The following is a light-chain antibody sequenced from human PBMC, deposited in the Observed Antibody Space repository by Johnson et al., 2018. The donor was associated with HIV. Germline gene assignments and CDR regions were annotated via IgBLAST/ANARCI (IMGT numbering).Light chain of an antibody. CDR2: ENN. CDR1: SSNIGTNY. Sequence: QSILTQPPSVSAAPGQNVNISCSGGSSNIGTNYVSWYQQFPGTAPKLIIYENNKRPSGIPDRFSDSQSVTSATLAITGLQTGDEADYYCGTWETSRSVYVFGTGTKVTVL. J-gene: IGLJ1*01. V-gene: IGLV1-51*02. CDR3: GTWETSRSVYV.